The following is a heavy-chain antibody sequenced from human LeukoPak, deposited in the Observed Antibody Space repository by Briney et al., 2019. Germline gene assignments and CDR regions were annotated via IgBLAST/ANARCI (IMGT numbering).Heavy chain of an antibody. Sequence: GGSLRLSCAASGFTFDDYAMHWVRQAPGKGLEWVSGISWNSGSIGYADSVKGRFTISRDNAKNSLYLQMNSLRAEDTALYYCAKDLDSRGFDYWGQGTLVTVSS. V-gene: IGHV3-9*01. CDR3: AKDLDSRGFDY. J-gene: IGHJ4*02. CDR1: GFTFDDYA. CDR2: ISWNSGSI. D-gene: IGHD6-13*01.